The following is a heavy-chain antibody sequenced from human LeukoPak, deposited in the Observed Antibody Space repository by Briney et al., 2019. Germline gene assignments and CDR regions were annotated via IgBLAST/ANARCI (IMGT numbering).Heavy chain of an antibody. V-gene: IGHV1-46*01. CDR2: INPSGGST. J-gene: IGHJ3*02. CDR1: GYTFTSYY. CDR3: ACLPYAFDI. Sequence: ASVKVSFKASGYTFTSYYMHWVRQAPGQGLEWMALINPSGGSTHYAQKFQGRVTVTRDTSTSTVYMELTSLRSEDTAVYYCACLPYAFDIWGQGTMVTVSS.